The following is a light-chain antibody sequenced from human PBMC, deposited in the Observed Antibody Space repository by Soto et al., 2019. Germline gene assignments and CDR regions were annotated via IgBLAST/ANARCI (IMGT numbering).Light chain of an antibody. Sequence: IQMTQSPSTLSGSVGDRVTITCRASQTISSWLAWYQQKPGRAPKLLIYDASNLEAGVPSRFRGSGSGTDFTFTISRLQPEDIATYYCQQYENLPTFGQGTRLENK. J-gene: IGKJ5*01. V-gene: IGKV1-33*01. CDR1: QTISSW. CDR2: DAS. CDR3: QQYENLPT.